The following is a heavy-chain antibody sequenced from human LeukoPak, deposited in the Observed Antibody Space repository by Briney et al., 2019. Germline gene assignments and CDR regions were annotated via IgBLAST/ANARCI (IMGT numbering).Heavy chain of an antibody. V-gene: IGHV4-59*01. Sequence: PSETLSLNCTGSGGTISSYYWSWIRQAPGQGLKGFVYSDYNGITKYKPSLKSRGTTSVDTSKNQFSLKLRSVTAADTAVYYCARDRTIAADGTVYFYGMHVWGQGTTVTVSS. CDR2: SDYNGIT. J-gene: IGHJ6*02. D-gene: IGHD6-13*01. CDR1: GGTISSYY. CDR3: ARDRTIAADGTVYFYGMHV.